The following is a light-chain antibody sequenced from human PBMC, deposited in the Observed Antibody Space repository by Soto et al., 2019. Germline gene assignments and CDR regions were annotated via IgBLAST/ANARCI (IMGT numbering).Light chain of an antibody. V-gene: IGLV1-44*01. CDR1: SSNIGSNT. J-gene: IGLJ2*01. CDR3: AAWDDSLNGVV. CDR2: SNN. Sequence: QYVLTQPPSASVTPGQRVTISCSGSSSNIGSNTVNWYQQLPGTAPKLLIYSNNQRPSGVPDRFSGSKSGTSASLAISGLQYEDEADYYCAAWDDSLNGVVFGGGTKLTVL.